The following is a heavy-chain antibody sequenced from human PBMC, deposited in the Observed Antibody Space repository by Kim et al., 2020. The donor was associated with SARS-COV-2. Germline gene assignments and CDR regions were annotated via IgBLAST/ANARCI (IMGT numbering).Heavy chain of an antibody. CDR2: IRSKTDGGTI. CDR1: GFTFSKAW. J-gene: IGHJ4*02. V-gene: IGHV3-15*01. CDR3: TTYDN. Sequence: GGSLRLSCAASGFTFSKAWMSWVRQAPGEGLEWVARIRSKTDGGTIDYAAPVKGRFTISRDDSKNTLFLQMNSLKIEDTAIYYCTTYDNWGQGTLVTVSS.